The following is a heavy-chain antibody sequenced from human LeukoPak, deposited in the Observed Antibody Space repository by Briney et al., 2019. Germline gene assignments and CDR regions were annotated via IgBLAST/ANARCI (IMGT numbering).Heavy chain of an antibody. CDR1: GFTFRSYP. J-gene: IGHJ5*02. CDR2: IRATGGDI. Sequence: PGGSLRLSCAASGFTFRSYPMNWVRQAPGKGLEWVSSIRATGGDIHYADSVRGRFTISRDDTRKSLFLQMDSLKPEDTAVYYCVRDPEGRVNHWHSDPWGQGTLVIVSS. D-gene: IGHD6-19*01. CDR3: VRDPEGRVNHWHSDP. V-gene: IGHV3-21*01.